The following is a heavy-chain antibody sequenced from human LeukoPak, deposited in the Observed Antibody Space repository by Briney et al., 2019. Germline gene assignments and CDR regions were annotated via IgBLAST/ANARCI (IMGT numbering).Heavy chain of an antibody. J-gene: IGHJ6*03. D-gene: IGHD1-7*01. V-gene: IGHV4-39*07. CDR1: GGSISSSSYY. CDR3: RITGTSRYYYYMDV. CDR2: IYYSGST. Sequence: KPSETLSLTCTVSGGSISSSSYYWGWIRQPPGKGLEWIGSIYYSGSTYYNPSLKSRVTISVDTSKNQFSLKLSSVTAADTAVYYCRITGTSRYYYYMDVWGKGTTVTVSS.